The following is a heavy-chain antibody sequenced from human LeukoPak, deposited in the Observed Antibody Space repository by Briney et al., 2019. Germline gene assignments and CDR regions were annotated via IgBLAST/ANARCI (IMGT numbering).Heavy chain of an antibody. CDR2: INPNSGGT. V-gene: IGHV1-2*06. J-gene: IGHJ5*02. CDR1: GYTFTGYY. D-gene: IGHD2-2*01. CDR3: AREQPAANWFVP. Sequence: AASVKVSCKASGYTFTGYYMHWVRQAPGQGLEWMGRINPNSGGTNYAQKFQGRVTMTRDTSISTAYMELSRLRSDDTAVYYCAREQPAANWFVPWGQGTLVTVSS.